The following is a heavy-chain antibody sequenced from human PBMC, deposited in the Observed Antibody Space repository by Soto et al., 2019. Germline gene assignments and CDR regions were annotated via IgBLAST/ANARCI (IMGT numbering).Heavy chain of an antibody. CDR1: GGSISSKNYY. CDR3: ARRPSYYYDSSGFDPFDY. J-gene: IGHJ4*02. Sequence: QLQLQESGPGLVKPSETLSLTCSVSGGSISSKNYYWGWIRQPPGKGLEWIGIIYYSGTTYYNPSLKSRVIISVDTSKTQFSLKLSSVTAADTAVYYCARRPSYYYDSSGFDPFDYWGQGTLVTVSS. CDR2: IYYSGTT. D-gene: IGHD3-22*01. V-gene: IGHV4-39*01.